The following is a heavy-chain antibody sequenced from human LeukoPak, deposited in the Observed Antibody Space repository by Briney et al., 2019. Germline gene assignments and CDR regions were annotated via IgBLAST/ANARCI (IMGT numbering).Heavy chain of an antibody. J-gene: IGHJ4*02. CDR2: IYYSGST. CDR3: ASGEGGEFFDY. CDR1: GGSISSYY. V-gene: IGHV4-59*01. D-gene: IGHD3-10*01. Sequence: SETLSLTCTFSGGSISSYYWSWIRQPPGKGLEWIGYIYYSGSTNYNPSLKSRVTISVDTSKNQFSLKLSSVTAADTAVYYCASGEGGEFFDYWGQGTLVTVSS.